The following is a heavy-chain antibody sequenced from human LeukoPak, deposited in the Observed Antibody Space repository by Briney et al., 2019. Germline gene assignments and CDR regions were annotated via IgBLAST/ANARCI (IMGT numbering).Heavy chain of an antibody. CDR3: ARGGYCSGGSCYGHDY. CDR2: INPNSGGT. D-gene: IGHD2-15*01. CDR1: GYTFTGYY. V-gene: IGHV1-2*02. J-gene: IGHJ4*02. Sequence: GASVKVSCKASGYTFTGYYMHWVRQAPGQGLEWMGWINPNSGGTNYAQKFQGRVTMTRDTSTSTVYMELSSLRSEDTAVYYCARGGYCSGGSCYGHDYWGQGTLVTVSS.